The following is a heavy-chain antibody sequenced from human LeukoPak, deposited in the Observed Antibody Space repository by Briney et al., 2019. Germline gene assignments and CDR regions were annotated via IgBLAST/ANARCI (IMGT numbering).Heavy chain of an antibody. Sequence: GGSLRLSCAASGFTFNNYGIHWVRQAPGKGLEWVAIIWSDGSNKYYADSVKGRFTISRDNSKNTLYLQMNSLRAEDTAVYYCARGGVVVLTDLYYFDYWGQGTLVTVSS. CDR2: IWSDGSNK. D-gene: IGHD2-2*01. CDR1: GFTFNNYG. CDR3: ARGGVVVLTDLYYFDY. V-gene: IGHV3-33*01. J-gene: IGHJ4*02.